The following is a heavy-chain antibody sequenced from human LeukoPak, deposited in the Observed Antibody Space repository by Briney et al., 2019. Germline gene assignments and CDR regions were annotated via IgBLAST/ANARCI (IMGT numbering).Heavy chain of an antibody. Sequence: GGSLRLSCVASGFTFSTYGMSWVRQAPGKGLEWVSAIRGSGGSTYYADSVKGRFTISRDNSKNTLYLQMNSLRAEDKAIYYCAIRDGHTDHWGQGTLVTVSS. D-gene: IGHD5-24*01. J-gene: IGHJ4*02. CDR3: AIRDGHTDH. V-gene: IGHV3-23*01. CDR1: GFTFSTYG. CDR2: IRGSGGST.